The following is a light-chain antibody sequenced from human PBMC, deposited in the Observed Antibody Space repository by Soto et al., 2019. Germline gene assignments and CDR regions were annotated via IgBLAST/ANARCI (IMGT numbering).Light chain of an antibody. J-gene: IGKJ4*01. CDR3: QRLGT. Sequence: EIVMTQSPATLSVSPGERATLSCRASQSVSSDLAWYQQKRGQAPRLLIYDASNRATGIPARFSGSGSGTDFTLTISSLEPEDFAVYYCQRLGTFGGGTKVDIK. CDR1: QSVSSD. CDR2: DAS. V-gene: IGKV3-11*01.